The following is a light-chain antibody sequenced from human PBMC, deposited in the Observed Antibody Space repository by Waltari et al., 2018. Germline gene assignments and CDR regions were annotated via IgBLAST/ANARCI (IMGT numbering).Light chain of an antibody. J-gene: IGKJ1*01. CDR3: QHYSTDSWT. V-gene: IGKV1-5*03. CDR1: QSVDRC. CDR2: KTS. Sequence: CLASQSVDRCFDGYQQKPAKAPKLLICKTSTLESGVPSRFSCSGSGTEFSLTISSLQPDDFATYYCQHYSTDSWTFGQVTKLEIK.